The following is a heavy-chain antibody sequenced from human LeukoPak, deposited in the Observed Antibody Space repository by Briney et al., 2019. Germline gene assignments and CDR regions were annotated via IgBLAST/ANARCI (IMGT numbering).Heavy chain of an antibody. J-gene: IGHJ4*02. CDR2: ISYDGSNK. CDR3: ARSSMVRGVIEYYFDY. CDR1: GXTFSSYA. Sequence: SGGSLRLSCAASGXTFSSYAMHWVRQAPGKGLEWVAVISYDGSNKYYADSVKGRFTISRDNSKNTLYLQMNSLRAEDTAVYYCARSSMVRGVIEYYFDYWGQGTLVTVSS. D-gene: IGHD3-10*01. V-gene: IGHV3-30-3*01.